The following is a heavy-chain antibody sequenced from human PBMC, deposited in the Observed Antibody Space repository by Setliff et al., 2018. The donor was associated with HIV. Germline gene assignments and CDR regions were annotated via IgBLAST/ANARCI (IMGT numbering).Heavy chain of an antibody. CDR2: IGSIGSGGAT. Sequence: GGSLRLSCVASGFTFGSYEMNWVRQAPGKGLEWVSNIGSIGSGGATHYADSVKGRFTISRDNAKNSVYLQMNSPRAEDTAVYYCARIEASYYFDTWGQGTLVTVSS. V-gene: IGHV3-48*03. CDR3: ARIEASYYFDT. CDR1: GFTFGSYE. D-gene: IGHD3-10*01. J-gene: IGHJ4*02.